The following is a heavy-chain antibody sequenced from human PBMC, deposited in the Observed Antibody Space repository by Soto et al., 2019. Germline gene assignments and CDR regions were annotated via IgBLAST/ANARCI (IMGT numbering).Heavy chain of an antibody. CDR3: ARDIPQCSGGSCYSYFGNWFDP. CDR2: ISSSSSTI. D-gene: IGHD2-15*01. V-gene: IGHV3-48*02. CDR1: GFSFSSYS. Sequence: PGGSLGLSCASYGFSFSSYSMKWVRQAPGKGLEWVSYISSSSSTIYYADSVKGRFTISRDNAKNSLYLQMNSLRDEDTAVYYCARDIPQCSGGSCYSYFGNWFDPWGQGTLVTVSS. J-gene: IGHJ5*02.